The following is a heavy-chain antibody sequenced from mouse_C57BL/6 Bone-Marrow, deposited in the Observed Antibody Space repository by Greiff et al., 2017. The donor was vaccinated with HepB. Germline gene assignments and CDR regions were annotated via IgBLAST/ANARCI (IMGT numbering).Heavy chain of an antibody. CDR2: IDPETGGT. J-gene: IGHJ3*01. CDR3: TRSHYGTAWFAY. CDR1: GYTFTDYE. V-gene: IGHV1-15*01. D-gene: IGHD1-1*01. Sequence: QVQLKQSGAELVRPGASVTLSCKASGYTFTDYEMHWVKQTPVHGLEWIGAIDPETGGTAYNQKFKGKAILTADKSSSTAYMELRSLTSEDSAVYYCTRSHYGTAWFAYWGQGTLVTVSA.